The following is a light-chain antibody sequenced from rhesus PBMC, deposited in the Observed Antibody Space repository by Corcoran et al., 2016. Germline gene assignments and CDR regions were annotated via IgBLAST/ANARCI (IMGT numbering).Light chain of an antibody. CDR2: KAS. J-gene: IGKJ1*01. Sequence: DIQMTQSPSSPSASVGDRVTITCRASENINNYLNWYQQRPGKAPNLLIYKASTLQSGVPSRFGGSGSGTDYTFTISSLQPEDVATYYCQHGYGTPWTFGQGTKVEIK. V-gene: IGKV1-74*01. CDR3: QHGYGTPWT. CDR1: ENINNY.